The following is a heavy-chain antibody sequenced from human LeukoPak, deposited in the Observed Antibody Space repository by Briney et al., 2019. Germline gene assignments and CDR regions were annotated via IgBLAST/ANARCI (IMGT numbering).Heavy chain of an antibody. Sequence: GGSLRLSRAASGFTFSSYWMHWVRQAPGKGLVWVSRINSEGTSTSYADSVKGRFTISRDNAENTLYLQMNSLRAEDTAVYYCARGSRSSAYSCLDHWGQGTKVTVSS. D-gene: IGHD3-22*01. CDR2: INSEGTST. CDR1: GFTFSSYW. CDR3: ARGSRSSAYSCLDH. J-gene: IGHJ4*02. V-gene: IGHV3-74*01.